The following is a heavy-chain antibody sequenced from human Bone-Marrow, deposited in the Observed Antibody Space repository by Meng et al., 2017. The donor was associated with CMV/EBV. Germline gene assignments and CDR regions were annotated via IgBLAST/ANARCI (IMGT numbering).Heavy chain of an antibody. V-gene: IGHV3-23*01. D-gene: IGHD5-18*01. CDR2: ISGSGGST. Sequence: GESLKISCAASGFTFSSYAMSWVRQAPGKGLEWVSAISGSGGSTYYADSVKGRFTISRDNSKNTLYLQMNSLRAEDTAVYYCAKDRSMGIQLWLLGEVDYWGQGTLVTVSS. J-gene: IGHJ4*02. CDR1: GFTFSSYA. CDR3: AKDRSMGIQLWLLGEVDY.